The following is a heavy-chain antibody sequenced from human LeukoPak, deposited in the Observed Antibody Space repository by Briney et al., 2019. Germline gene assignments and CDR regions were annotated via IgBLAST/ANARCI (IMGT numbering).Heavy chain of an antibody. D-gene: IGHD2-15*01. Sequence: SVRVSSTASGGTLTIYAISWVRPAPGQGLEWMGGIIPILGTANYAQKFQGRVTITADESTSTAYMELSSLRSEDTAVYYCARTPRTYYYYMDVWGKGTTVTISS. CDR3: ARTPRTYYYYMDV. CDR2: IIPILGTA. J-gene: IGHJ6*03. CDR1: GGTLTIYA. V-gene: IGHV1-69*01.